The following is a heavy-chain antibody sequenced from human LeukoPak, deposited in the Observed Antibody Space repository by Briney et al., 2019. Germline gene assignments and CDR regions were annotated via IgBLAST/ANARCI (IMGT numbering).Heavy chain of an antibody. CDR2: IISDGSGA. CDR3: ARDVSSGSFDY. J-gene: IGHJ4*02. V-gene: IGHV3-74*01. D-gene: IGHD6-19*01. Sequence: GGSLILSCAAAGFTFSSYWMHWVRQAPGKGLVWVSRIISDGSGASYADSVKGRFTISRDNAKNTLYLQMNSLRAEDTAVYHCARDVSSGSFDYWGQGTLVTVSS. CDR1: GFTFSSYW.